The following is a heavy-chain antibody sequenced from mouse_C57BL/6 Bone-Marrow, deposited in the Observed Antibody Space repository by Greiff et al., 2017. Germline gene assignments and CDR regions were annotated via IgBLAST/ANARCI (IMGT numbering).Heavy chain of an antibody. J-gene: IGHJ2*01. CDR3: ARGWDKDYY. CDR2: ISDGGSYT. V-gene: IGHV5-4*01. Sequence: EVQLQQSGGGLVKPGGSLKLSCAASGFTFSSYAMSWVRQTPEKRLEWVATISDGGSYTYYPDNVKGRFTISRDNAKNNLYLQMSHLKSEDTAMYYCARGWDKDYYWGQGTTLTVSS. CDR1: GFTFSSYA. D-gene: IGHD4-1*01.